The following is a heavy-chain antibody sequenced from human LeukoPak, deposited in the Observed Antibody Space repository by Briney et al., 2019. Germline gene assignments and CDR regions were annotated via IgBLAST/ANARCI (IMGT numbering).Heavy chain of an antibody. CDR1: GDSISSSSYY. V-gene: IGHV4-39*01. CDR2: IYYSGTT. D-gene: IGHD6-13*01. CDR3: ARHSSSWYHFDY. Sequence: SETLSLTCTVSGDSISSSSYYWGWIRQPPGKGLEWIGSIYYSGTTYYNPSLKSRVTISVVTSKNQFSLSLSSVTAADTAVYYCARHSSSWYHFDYWGQGTLVTVSS. J-gene: IGHJ4*02.